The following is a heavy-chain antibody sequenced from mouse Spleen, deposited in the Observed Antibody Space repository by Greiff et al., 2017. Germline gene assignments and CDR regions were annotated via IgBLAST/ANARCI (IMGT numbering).Heavy chain of an antibody. CDR1: GFSLTSYG. D-gene: IGHD1-1*01. Sequence: VKLMESGPGLVQPSQSLSITCTVSGFSLTSYGVHWVRQSPGKGLEWLGVIWSGGSTDYNAAFISRLSISKDNSKSQVFFKMNSLQADDTAIYYCARGHYGSSLYAMDYWGQGTSVTVSS. V-gene: IGHV2-2*01. J-gene: IGHJ4*01. CDR3: ARGHYGSSLYAMDY. CDR2: IWSGGST.